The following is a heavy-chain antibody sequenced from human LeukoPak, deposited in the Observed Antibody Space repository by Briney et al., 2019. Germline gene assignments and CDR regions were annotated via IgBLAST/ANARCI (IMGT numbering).Heavy chain of an antibody. D-gene: IGHD3-3*01. Sequence: ASVKVSCKASGYTFTSYGISWVRQAPGQGLEWMGWISAYNGNTNYAQKLQGRATMTTDTSTSTAYMELRSLRSDDTAVYYCARGRTHYDFWSGYYTEFDYWGQGTLVTVSS. CDR1: GYTFTSYG. J-gene: IGHJ4*02. V-gene: IGHV1-18*01. CDR3: ARGRTHYDFWSGYYTEFDY. CDR2: ISAYNGNT.